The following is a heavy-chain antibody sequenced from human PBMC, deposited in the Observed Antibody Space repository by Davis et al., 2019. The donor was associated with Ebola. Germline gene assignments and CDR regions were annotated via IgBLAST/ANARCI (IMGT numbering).Heavy chain of an antibody. CDR2: IYHSGST. D-gene: IGHD3-3*01. CDR1: GGSISSGGYS. CDR3: ARAITIFGVVNFVDP. V-gene: IGHV4-30-2*01. J-gene: IGHJ5*02. Sequence: SETLSLTCAVSGGSISSGGYSWSWIRQPPGKGLEWIGYIYHSGSTYYNPSLKSRVTISVDRSKNQFSLKLSSVTAADTAVYYCARAITIFGVVNFVDPWGQGTLVTVSS.